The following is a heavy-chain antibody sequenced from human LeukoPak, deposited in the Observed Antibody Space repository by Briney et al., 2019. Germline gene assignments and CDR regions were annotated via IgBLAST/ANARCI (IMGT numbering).Heavy chain of an antibody. J-gene: IGHJ3*02. CDR2: IYTSGST. V-gene: IGHV4-4*07. CDR3: ATTHYYDSSGYYLDAFDI. D-gene: IGHD3-22*01. CDR1: GGSISSYY. Sequence: PSETLSLTCTVSGGSISSYYWGWIRQPAGKGLEWIGRIYTSGSTNYNPSLKSRVTISVATSKNKFSLKLSSVTAADTAVYYCATTHYYDSSGYYLDAFDIWGQGTMVTVSS.